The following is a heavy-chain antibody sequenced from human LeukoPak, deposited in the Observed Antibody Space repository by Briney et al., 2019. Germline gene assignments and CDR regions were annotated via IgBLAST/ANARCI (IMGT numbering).Heavy chain of an antibody. CDR1: GFTFSSYA. V-gene: IGHV3-23*01. D-gene: IGHD6-19*01. J-gene: IGHJ4*02. CDR2: ISDSGDNP. Sequence: SGGSLRLSCAASGFTFSSYAMSWVRQAPGKGLEWVSVISDSGDNPYYADSVKGPFTISRDNSRNTLYLQMNSLRAEDTAVYYCAKDLSHIAVAGPFDYWGQGTLVTVSS. CDR3: AKDLSHIAVAGPFDY.